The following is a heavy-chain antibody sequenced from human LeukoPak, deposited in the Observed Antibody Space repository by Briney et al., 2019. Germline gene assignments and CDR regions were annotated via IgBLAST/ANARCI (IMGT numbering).Heavy chain of an antibody. Sequence: YYWSWIRQPPGKGLEWIGEINHSGSTNYNPSLKSRVTISVDTSKNQFSLKLSSVTAADTAVYYCARAAGEDIVVVPAAGVWFDPWGQGTLVTVSS. D-gene: IGHD2-2*01. CDR1: YY. CDR3: ARAAGEDIVVVPAAGVWFDP. V-gene: IGHV4-34*01. CDR2: INHSGST. J-gene: IGHJ5*02.